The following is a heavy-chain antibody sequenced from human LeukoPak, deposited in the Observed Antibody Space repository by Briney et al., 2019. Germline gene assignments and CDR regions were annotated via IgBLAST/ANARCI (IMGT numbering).Heavy chain of an antibody. J-gene: IGHJ5*02. CDR2: IYYSGST. CDR3: AKDKSYGNNWFDP. D-gene: IGHD3-16*01. Sequence: SETLSLTCTVSGGSISSGDYYWSWIRQPPGKGLEWIGYIYYSGSTYYNPSLKCRVTISIDTSKNQFSLKLSSVTAADTAVYYCAKDKSYGNNWFDPWGQGTLVTVAS. CDR1: GGSISSGDYY. V-gene: IGHV4-30-4*08.